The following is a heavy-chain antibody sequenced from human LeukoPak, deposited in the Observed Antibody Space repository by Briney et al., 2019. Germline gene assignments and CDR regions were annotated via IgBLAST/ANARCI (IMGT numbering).Heavy chain of an antibody. CDR3: ARERYYYDSSGYYSTLVDYFDY. CDR1: GGSISSHY. J-gene: IGHJ4*02. CDR2: IYYSGST. V-gene: IGHV4-59*11. D-gene: IGHD3-22*01. Sequence: SETLSLTYTVSGGSISSHYWSWIRQPPGKGLEWIGYIYYSGSTNYNPSLKSRVTISVDTSKNQFSLKLSSVTAADTAVYYCARERYYYDSSGYYSTLVDYFDYWGQGTLVTVSS.